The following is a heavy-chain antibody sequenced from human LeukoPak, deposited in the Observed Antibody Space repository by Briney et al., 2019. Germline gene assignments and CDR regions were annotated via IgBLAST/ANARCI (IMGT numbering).Heavy chain of an antibody. D-gene: IGHD1-1*01. J-gene: IGHJ2*01. CDR2: IYYSGTT. CDR1: GGSISSSTYY. Sequence: SETLSLTCTVSGGSISSSTYYWGWIRQPPGKGLEWIGSIYYSGTTYYNPSLKSRLTISVDTSRNQFSLKLNSVTASDTAVYYCARNTTVTDWYFDLWGRGTLVTVSS. CDR3: ARNTTVTDWYFDL. V-gene: IGHV4-39*01.